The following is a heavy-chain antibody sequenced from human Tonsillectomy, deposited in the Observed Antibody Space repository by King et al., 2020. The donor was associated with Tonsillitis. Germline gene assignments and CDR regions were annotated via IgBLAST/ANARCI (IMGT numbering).Heavy chain of an antibody. J-gene: IGHJ4*02. CDR3: AKEDYSGCPFES. D-gene: IGHD6-19*01. V-gene: IGHV3-30*02. Sequence: VQLVESGGGVVQTGGSLRLSCGASGFTFSSYAMQWVRQAPGKGLEWVAFISYDGNIKYYADSVKGRFTISRDNSKNTLYVQMNSLKPEDTAVFYCAKEDYSGCPFESWGQGTPVTVSS. CDR1: GFTFSSYA. CDR2: ISYDGNIK.